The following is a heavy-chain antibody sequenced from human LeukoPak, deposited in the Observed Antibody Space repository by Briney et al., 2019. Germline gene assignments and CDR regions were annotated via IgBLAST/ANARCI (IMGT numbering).Heavy chain of an antibody. J-gene: IGHJ4*02. CDR2: IYSSGST. V-gene: IGHV4-4*07. Sequence: SETLSLTCTVSGASISAFHWTWFRQPAGKGLEWIGLIYSSGSTLFNPSLKSRVAMSVDLTKNQLSLKLTSVTAADTAMYYCARKDGDFWGRGTLVTVSS. CDR1: GASISAFH. CDR3: ARKDGDF.